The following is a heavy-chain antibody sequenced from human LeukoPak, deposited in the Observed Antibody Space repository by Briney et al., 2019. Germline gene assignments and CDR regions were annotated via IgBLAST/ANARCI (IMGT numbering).Heavy chain of an antibody. J-gene: IGHJ3*02. CDR2: IYYSGST. Sequence: SETLSLTCTVSGGSISSSSYYWGWIRQPPGKGLEWIGSIYYSGSTYYNPSLKSRVTISVDTSKNQFSLKLSSVTAADTAVYYCARLRAFPDYYDSSGLNAFDIWGQGTMVTVSS. V-gene: IGHV4-39*01. D-gene: IGHD3-22*01. CDR1: GGSISSSSYY. CDR3: ARLRAFPDYYDSSGLNAFDI.